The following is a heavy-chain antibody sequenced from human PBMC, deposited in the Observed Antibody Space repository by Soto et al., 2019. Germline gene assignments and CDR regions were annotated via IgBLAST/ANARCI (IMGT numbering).Heavy chain of an antibody. J-gene: IGHJ3*02. CDR2: IYWNDDK. Sequence: QITLKESGPTLVKPTQTLTLTCTFSGLSLTTTGVGVGWIRQPPGKALEWLAVIYWNDDKRYSPSPKNRLTITKDTSKNQVVLTMTNMDPVDTATYYCAQSILARPVLGAYDMWGRVTMLIVSS. V-gene: IGHV2-5*01. CDR3: AQSILARPVLGAYDM. CDR1: GLSLTTTGVG. D-gene: IGHD6-6*01.